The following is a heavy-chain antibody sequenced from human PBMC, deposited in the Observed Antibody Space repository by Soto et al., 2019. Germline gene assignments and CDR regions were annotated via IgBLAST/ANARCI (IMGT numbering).Heavy chain of an antibody. J-gene: IGHJ4*02. V-gene: IGHV1-2*04. Sequence: QLQLVQSGAEVKQPGASVKVSCKASGYTFTGFHIHWVRQAPGQGLEWMGWINPNGGGRNYAQKFQGWVNMTRDTYISTAYMELSRLKSDDTAVYYWARGSVGPTTDFDSWGQGTLVTVSS. CDR2: INPNGGGR. CDR1: GYTFTGFH. CDR3: ARGSVGPTTDFDS. D-gene: IGHD2-2*01.